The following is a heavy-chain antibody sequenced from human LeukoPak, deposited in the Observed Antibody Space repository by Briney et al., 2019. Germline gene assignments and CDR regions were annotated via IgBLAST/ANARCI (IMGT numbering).Heavy chain of an antibody. CDR2: IYYSGST. J-gene: IGHJ4*02. V-gene: IGHV4-59*01. CDR1: GGSISSYY. D-gene: IGHD6-6*01. CDR3: ARVLSSASKVFDY. Sequence: SETLSLTCTVSGGSISSYYWSWIRQPPGKGLEWIGYIYYSGSTNYNPSLESRVTISVDTSKNQFSLKLSSVTAADTAVYFCARVLSSASKVFDYWGQGTLVTVSS.